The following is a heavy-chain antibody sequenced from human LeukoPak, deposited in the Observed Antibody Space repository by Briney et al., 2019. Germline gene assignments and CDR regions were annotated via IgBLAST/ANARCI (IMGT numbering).Heavy chain of an antibody. CDR2: ISGDGGIT. J-gene: IGHJ4*02. CDR3: VGLSGDY. Sequence: GGSLRLSCAASGFTFDDYAMQWVRQAPGKGLEWVSLISGDGGITLYADSVKGRFTISRDNAKNSLYLQMNSLRAEDTAVYYCVGLSGDYWGQGTLVTVSS. V-gene: IGHV3-43*02. CDR1: GFTFDDYA.